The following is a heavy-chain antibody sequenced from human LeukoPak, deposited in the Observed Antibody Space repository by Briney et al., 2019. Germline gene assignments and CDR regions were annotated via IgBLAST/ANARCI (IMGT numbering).Heavy chain of an antibody. V-gene: IGHV4-39*06. CDR1: GGSISSSSYY. Sequence: SETLSLTCTVSGGSISSSSYYWGWIRQPPGKGLEWIGSIYYSGSTYYNPSLKSRVTISVDTSKNQFPLKLSSVTAADTAVYYCARDAQRDYGWGQGTLVTVSS. CDR3: ARDAQRDYG. CDR2: IYYSGST. J-gene: IGHJ4*02. D-gene: IGHD4/OR15-4a*01.